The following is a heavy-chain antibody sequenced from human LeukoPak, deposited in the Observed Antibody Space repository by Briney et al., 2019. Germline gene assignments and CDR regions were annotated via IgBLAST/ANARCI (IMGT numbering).Heavy chain of an antibody. CDR1: GFTFSSYW. CDR3: ARESSWGNFDY. CDR2: IKQDGSEK. D-gene: IGHD7-27*01. J-gene: IGHJ4*02. Sequence: GGSLILSCAASGFTFSSYWMSWVRQAPGKGLEWVANIKQDGSEKYYVDSVKGRFTISRDNAKNSLYLQMNSLRAEDTAVYFCARESSWGNFDYWGQGTLVTVSS. V-gene: IGHV3-7*05.